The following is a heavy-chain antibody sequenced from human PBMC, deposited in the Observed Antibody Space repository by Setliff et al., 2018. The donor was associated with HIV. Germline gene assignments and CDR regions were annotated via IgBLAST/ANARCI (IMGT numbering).Heavy chain of an antibody. D-gene: IGHD3-10*01. V-gene: IGHV3-30*07. CDR3: SRPHTIAGNNRGFDY. CDR1: GFSFSNFA. J-gene: IGHJ4*01. CDR2: ITYDGSRT. Sequence: HPGGSLRLSCVASGFSFSNFAMHWVRQAPGKGLEWVSVITYDGSRTYYADSVKGRFTISRDNALNSLYLQLNSLRAEDTGVYYCSRPHTIAGNNRGFDYWGHGTLVTVSS.